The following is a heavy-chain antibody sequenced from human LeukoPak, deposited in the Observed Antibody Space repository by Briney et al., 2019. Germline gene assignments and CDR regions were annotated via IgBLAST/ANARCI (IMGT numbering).Heavy chain of an antibody. J-gene: IGHJ3*02. Sequence: GGSLRLSCAASGFTFSSYAMSWVRQAPGKGLEWVSAISGSGGSTYYAASVKGRFTISRDNSKNTLYLQMNSLRAEDTAVYYCAKGHHYYGSGSYDAFDIWGQGTMVTVSS. CDR2: ISGSGGST. V-gene: IGHV3-23*01. D-gene: IGHD3-10*01. CDR1: GFTFSSYA. CDR3: AKGHHYYGSGSYDAFDI.